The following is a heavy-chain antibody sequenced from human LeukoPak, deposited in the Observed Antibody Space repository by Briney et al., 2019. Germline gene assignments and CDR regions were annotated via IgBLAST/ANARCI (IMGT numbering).Heavy chain of an antibody. J-gene: IGHJ4*02. D-gene: IGHD6-13*01. CDR3: AREEYSSSWYLPFDY. Sequence: PGGSLRLSCAASGFSFSSYGMHWVRQAPGKGLEWVAIIWYDGNDKYYADSVKGRFTISRDNSKNTLYLQMNSLRAEDTAVYYCAREEYSSSWYLPFDYWGQGTLVTVSS. CDR2: IWYDGNDK. V-gene: IGHV3-33*01. CDR1: GFSFSSYG.